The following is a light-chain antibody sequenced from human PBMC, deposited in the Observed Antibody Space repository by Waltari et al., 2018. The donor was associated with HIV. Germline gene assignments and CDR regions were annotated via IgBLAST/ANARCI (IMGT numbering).Light chain of an antibody. V-gene: IGKV1-39*01. J-gene: IGKJ4*01. CDR1: VFVNLY. CDR3: QQTFAVPLS. Sequence: DVQMTQSPSSLSASVGDRVTITCRTSVFVNLYLNWYQQRPGEAPNLLIYGSSILQSGVPSRFSGSGSGTNFVLTISGLRPEDSATYYCQQTFAVPLSFGAGTKVEI. CDR2: GSS.